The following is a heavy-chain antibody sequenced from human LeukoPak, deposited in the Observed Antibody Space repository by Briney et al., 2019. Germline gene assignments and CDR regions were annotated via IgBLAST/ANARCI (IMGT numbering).Heavy chain of an antibody. Sequence: GGSLRLSYAASGFTFSSYSMNWVRQAPGKGLEWVSSISSSSSYIYYADSVKGRFTISRDNAKNSLYLQMNSLRAEDTAVYYCARVGGYSGYDYIPFDYWGQGTLVTVSS. J-gene: IGHJ4*02. D-gene: IGHD5-12*01. CDR2: ISSSSSYI. CDR3: ARVGGYSGYDYIPFDY. V-gene: IGHV3-21*01. CDR1: GFTFSSYS.